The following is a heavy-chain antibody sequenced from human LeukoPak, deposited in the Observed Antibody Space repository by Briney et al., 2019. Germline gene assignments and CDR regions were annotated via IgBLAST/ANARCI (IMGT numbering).Heavy chain of an antibody. V-gene: IGHV4-34*01. D-gene: IGHD3-22*01. J-gene: IGHJ4*02. CDR2: INHSGNT. CDR1: GGAFSDYA. Sequence: SQTLSPTCAVYGGAFSDYAWSWICQPPGKGLEWIGEINHSGNTKSNPSLKSRVTISLDTSKHQFSLNLNSVTAADTAVYYCARGKGGISMILMIVTAVEFYFDSWGQGTLVTVSS. CDR3: ARGKGGISMILMIVTAVEFYFDS.